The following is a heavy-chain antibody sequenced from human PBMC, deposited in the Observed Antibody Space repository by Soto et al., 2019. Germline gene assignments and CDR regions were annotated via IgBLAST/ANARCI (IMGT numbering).Heavy chain of an antibody. CDR2: INAANGNT. Sequence: ASVKVSCKASGYIFSTYTMHWVRQAPGQRLEWMGWINAANGNTKYSQNFQGRVTISRDTSASTAYLELSSLRSEDTAVYYCARVSFETSGYADYWGQGTLDTVSS. CDR3: ARVSFETSGYADY. V-gene: IGHV1-3*01. J-gene: IGHJ4*02. CDR1: GYIFSTYT. D-gene: IGHD3-22*01.